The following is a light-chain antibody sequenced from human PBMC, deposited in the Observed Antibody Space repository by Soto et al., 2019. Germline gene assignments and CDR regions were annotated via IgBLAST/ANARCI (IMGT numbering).Light chain of an antibody. J-gene: IGKJ5*01. Sequence: EVVMTQSPATLSVSPGERATLSCRASESVSRHLAWYQQKPGQAPRLLIYDASNRATGIPVRFSGSGSGTDFTLTISSLEPEDSAVYYCQQRHMWPITFGQGTRLEI. CDR2: DAS. V-gene: IGKV3-11*01. CDR1: ESVSRH. CDR3: QQRHMWPIT.